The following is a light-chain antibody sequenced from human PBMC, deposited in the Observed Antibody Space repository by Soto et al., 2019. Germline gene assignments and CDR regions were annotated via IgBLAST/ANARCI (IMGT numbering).Light chain of an antibody. V-gene: IGKV3-15*01. J-gene: IGKJ2*01. CDR2: GAS. CDR3: QQRSNWPPMYT. CDR1: QSVSSS. Sequence: EIVMTQSPATLSVSPGERATLSCRASQSVSSSLAWYQQKPGQAPRLLIYGASTGATGIPARFSGSGSGTDFSLTISSLQSEDFAVYYCQQRSNWPPMYTFGQGTKLEIK.